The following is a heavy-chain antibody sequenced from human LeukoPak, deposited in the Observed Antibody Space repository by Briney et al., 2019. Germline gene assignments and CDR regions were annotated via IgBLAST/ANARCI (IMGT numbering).Heavy chain of an antibody. Sequence: GGSLRLSCTASVFTFSRHWISWVRQTPWKGLEWVANIKEDGSEQYYVDSVKGRFTMSRDNAKSSLYLQMNSLRAGDTAVYYCAAISYLAFDIWGQGTMVTVSS. V-gene: IGHV3-7*03. CDR2: IKEDGSEQ. D-gene: IGHD2/OR15-2a*01. J-gene: IGHJ3*02. CDR3: AAISYLAFDI. CDR1: VFTFSRHW.